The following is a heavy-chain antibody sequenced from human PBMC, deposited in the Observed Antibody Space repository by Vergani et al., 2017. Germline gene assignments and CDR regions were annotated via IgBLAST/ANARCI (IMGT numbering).Heavy chain of an antibody. CDR2: FYHSGSA. Sequence: QVQLQESGPGLVKPSETLSLTCTVSGGSISSGYYWGWVRQPPGKGLEWIGCFYHSGSAFYNPSFKSRVTKSVDTSKNQFSLMLNSVTAADTAIYYCARCRETTYGGFFDYWGQGAPFTFSS. V-gene: IGHV4-38-2*02. CDR3: ARCRETTYGGFFDY. D-gene: IGHD3-16*01. J-gene: IGHJ4*02. CDR1: GGSISSGYY.